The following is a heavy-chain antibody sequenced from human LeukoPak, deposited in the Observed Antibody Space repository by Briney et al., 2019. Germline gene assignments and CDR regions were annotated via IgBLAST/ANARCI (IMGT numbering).Heavy chain of an antibody. Sequence: SETLSLTCTVSGGSISSSSYYWGWIRQPPGKGLEWIGSIYYSGSTYDNPSLKSRVTISVDTSKNQFSLKLSSVTAADTAVYFCARHIGTGSGRNYYYYMDVCGKGTTVTISS. CDR3: ARHIGTGSGRNYYYYMDV. CDR1: GGSISSSSYY. D-gene: IGHD1-1*01. CDR2: IYYSGST. J-gene: IGHJ6*03. V-gene: IGHV4-39*01.